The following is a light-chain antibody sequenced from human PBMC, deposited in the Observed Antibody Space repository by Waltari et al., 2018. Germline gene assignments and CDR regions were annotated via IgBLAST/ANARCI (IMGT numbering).Light chain of an antibody. CDR1: QTINQY. CDR2: TAS. J-gene: IGKJ2*03. Sequence: DIQMTQSPSSLSASAGDRVTIPCRASQTINQYVNWYQQKPRKAPTLLIYTASTVQSAVPSRFSGSGGGTLFTLTISSLQPEDFATYFCHQTFSLPNSFGQGTKVDI. CDR3: HQTFSLPNS. V-gene: IGKV1-39*01.